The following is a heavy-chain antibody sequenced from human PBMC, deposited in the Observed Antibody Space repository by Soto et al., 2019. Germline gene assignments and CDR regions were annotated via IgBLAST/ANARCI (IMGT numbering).Heavy chain of an antibody. CDR2: IYHSGTT. CDR3: ASSGSPYGVDV. J-gene: IGHJ6*02. CDR1: GGSITSRNW. Sequence: QVQLQESGPGLVKPSGTLSLTCVVSGGSITSRNWWRWVRQPPGKGLEWIGEIYHSGTTNYNPSLKSRVTLSVDKSNNQFSLEVTSVTAADTAVYYCASSGSPYGVDVWGQGTTVTVSS. D-gene: IGHD3-22*01. V-gene: IGHV4-4*02.